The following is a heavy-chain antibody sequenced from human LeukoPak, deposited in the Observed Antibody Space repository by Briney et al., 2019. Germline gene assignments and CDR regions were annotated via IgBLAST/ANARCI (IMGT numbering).Heavy chain of an antibody. CDR2: IDQYGRAK. Sequence: GGSLRLSCAASGFTFSNYWMRWVRQAPGKGLEWVASIDQYGRAKYYVDSVRGRFTFSRDNTKNSLHLQMNSLRAEDTAVYYCARADSYGSILDYWGQGTRVIDSS. V-gene: IGHV3-7*04. CDR1: GFTFSNYW. J-gene: IGHJ4*02. CDR3: ARADSYGSILDY. D-gene: IGHD5-18*01.